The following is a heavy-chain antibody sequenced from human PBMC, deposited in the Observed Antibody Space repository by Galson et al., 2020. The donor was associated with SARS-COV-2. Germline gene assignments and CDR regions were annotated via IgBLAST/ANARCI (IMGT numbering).Heavy chain of an antibody. CDR1: GFSFADYY. CDR2: ISPSDSTI. CDR3: ANMHGDLPGDY. V-gene: IGHV3-11*04. J-gene: IGHJ4*02. Sequence: NSGGSLRLSCAASGFSFADYYMTWIRQAPGKGLDWVAYISPSDSTIYYADSVKGRFTISRNNVKNSLYLQMNSLRGDDTAVYYCANMHGDLPGDYWGQGTLVTVSS. D-gene: IGHD2-2*01.